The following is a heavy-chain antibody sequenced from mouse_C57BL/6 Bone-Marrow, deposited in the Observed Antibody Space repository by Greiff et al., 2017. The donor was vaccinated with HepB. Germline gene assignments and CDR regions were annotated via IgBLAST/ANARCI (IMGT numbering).Heavy chain of an antibody. J-gene: IGHJ1*03. CDR1: GYTFTSYW. CDR3: AGGSTMVTRYWYFDV. V-gene: IGHV1-72*01. CDR2: IDPNSGGT. Sequence: QVHVKQSGAELVKPGASVKLSCKASGYTFTSYWMHWVKQRPGRGLEWIGRIDPNSGGTKYNEKFKSKATLTVDKPSSTAYMQLSSLTSEDSAVYYCAGGSTMVTRYWYFDVWGTGTTVTVSS. D-gene: IGHD2-2*01.